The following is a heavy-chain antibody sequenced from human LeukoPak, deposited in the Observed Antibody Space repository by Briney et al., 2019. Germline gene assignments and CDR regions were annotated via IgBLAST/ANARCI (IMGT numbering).Heavy chain of an antibody. CDR2: IIPIFGTA. V-gene: IGHV1-69*05. D-gene: IGHD3-16*01. Sequence: SVKVSCKASGGTFSSYAISWVRQAPGQGLEWMGGIIPIFGTANYAQKFQGRVTITTDESTSTAYMELSSLRPEDTAVYYCARGEFSSLYGIYYYMDVWGKGTTVTVSS. CDR3: ARGEFSSLYGIYYYMDV. J-gene: IGHJ6*03. CDR1: GGTFSSYA.